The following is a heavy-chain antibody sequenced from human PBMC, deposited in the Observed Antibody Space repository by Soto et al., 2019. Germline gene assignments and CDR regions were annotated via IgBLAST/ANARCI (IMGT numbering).Heavy chain of an antibody. Sequence: QVQLVQSGAEVQKPGSSVKVSCKASGGTFSSYAISWVRQAPGQGLEWMGGIISISGTANYAQKFQGRVTSTAYESTSTAYMELSSLRAEDTAVYYCARSQGSSTSLEIYYYYYYGMDVWGQGTTVTVSS. J-gene: IGHJ6*02. D-gene: IGHD2-2*01. V-gene: IGHV1-69*01. CDR3: ARSQGSSTSLEIYYYYYYGMDV. CDR1: GGTFSSYA. CDR2: IISISGTA.